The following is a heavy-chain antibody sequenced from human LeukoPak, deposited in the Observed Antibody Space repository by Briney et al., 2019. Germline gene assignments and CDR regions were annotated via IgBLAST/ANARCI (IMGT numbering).Heavy chain of an antibody. V-gene: IGHV1-18*04. CDR3: ARVYRRYYDILTGPIDY. Sequence: GASVKVSCKASGYTFTSYGISWVRQAPGQGLEWMGWISAYNGNTNYAQKLQGRVTMTTDTSTSTAYMELRSLRSDDTAVYYCARVYRRYYDILTGPIDYWGQGTLVTVSS. J-gene: IGHJ4*02. CDR1: GYTFTSYG. D-gene: IGHD3-9*01. CDR2: ISAYNGNT.